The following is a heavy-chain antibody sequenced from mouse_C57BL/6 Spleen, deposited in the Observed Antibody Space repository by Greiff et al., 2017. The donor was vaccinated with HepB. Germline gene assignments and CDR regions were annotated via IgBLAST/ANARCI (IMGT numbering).Heavy chain of an antibody. V-gene: IGHV1-52*01. CDR2: IDPSDSET. CDR3: ARSAYDYDGGFAY. Sequence: VQLQQPGAELVRPGSSVKLSCKASGYTFTSYWMHWVKQRPIQGLEWIGNIDPSDSETHYNQKFKDKATLTVDKSSSTAYMQLSSLTSEDSAVYYCARSAYDYDGGFAYWGQGTLVTVSA. CDR1: GYTFTSYW. J-gene: IGHJ3*01. D-gene: IGHD2-4*01.